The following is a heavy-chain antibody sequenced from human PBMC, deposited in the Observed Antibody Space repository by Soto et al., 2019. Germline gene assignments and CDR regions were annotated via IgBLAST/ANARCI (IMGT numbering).Heavy chain of an antibody. J-gene: IGHJ4*02. Sequence: PGGSLRLSCSVSGFTFTTLAISWVPPAPGKGLEWISPINIPSGRATYADSEEGRFTSSIDNSKNTVFLQMNSLRAEDTAIYYCGGHWYNYWGQGTLVTVS. V-gene: IGHV3-23*01. CDR3: GGHWYNY. CDR2: INIPSGRA. CDR1: GFTFTTLA. D-gene: IGHD1-20*01.